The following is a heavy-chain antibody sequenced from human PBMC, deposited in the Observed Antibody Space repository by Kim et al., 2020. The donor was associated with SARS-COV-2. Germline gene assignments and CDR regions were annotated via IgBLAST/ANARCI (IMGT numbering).Heavy chain of an antibody. CDR1: GYSFSDYY. CDR2: IHPNSGGT. CDR3: GTLYWGSNY. D-gene: IGHD7-27*01. Sequence: ASVKVSCKASGYSFSDYYVHWVRQAPGQGLEWVGCIHPNSGGTNSAQRFQGRVTMTRDTSTSSAYMDLGGLSSDDTAIYYCGTLYWGSNYWGQGTLVTVSS. V-gene: IGHV1-2*02. J-gene: IGHJ4*02.